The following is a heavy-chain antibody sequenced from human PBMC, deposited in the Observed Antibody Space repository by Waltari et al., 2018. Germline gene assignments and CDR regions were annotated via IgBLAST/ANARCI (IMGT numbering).Heavy chain of an antibody. CDR1: GFSSGDFN. CDR2: ISGSGTTI. Sequence: VQLVEAGGTLVQPGESLSVSCAAPGFSSGDFNMNWVRQAPGKGPECISYISGSGTTIYYADSVKGRFTVSRDNVKNSLYLQMNNLRVEDTAVYYCARVHGKWFNPWGQGTLVTVSS. J-gene: IGHJ5*02. V-gene: IGHV3-48*01. CDR3: ARVHGKWFNP.